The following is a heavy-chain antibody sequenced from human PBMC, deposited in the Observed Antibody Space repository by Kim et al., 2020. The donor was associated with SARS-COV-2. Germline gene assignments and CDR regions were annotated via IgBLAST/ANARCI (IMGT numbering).Heavy chain of an antibody. V-gene: IGHV3-9*01. D-gene: IGHD3-16*01. Sequence: SVKGRFTIAKDNDKNSLYLQMNSLRAADTALYYCAKDISSRGTTFDPYFDYWGQGTLVTVSS. J-gene: IGHJ4*02. CDR3: AKDISSRGTTFDPYFDY.